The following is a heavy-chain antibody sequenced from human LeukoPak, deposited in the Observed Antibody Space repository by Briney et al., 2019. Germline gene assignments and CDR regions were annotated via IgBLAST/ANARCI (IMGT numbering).Heavy chain of an antibody. D-gene: IGHD2-15*01. CDR1: GYSITSGYY. Sequence: SETLSLTCDVSGYSITSGYYWGWIRQPPGKGLQWIASICHSGSSYSNPSLKSRVTISVDTSKNQFSLKLSSVTAADRAVYYCARGASSYDFWGQGTLVTVSS. CDR2: ICHSGSS. V-gene: IGHV4-38-2*01. J-gene: IGHJ4*02. CDR3: ARGASSYDF.